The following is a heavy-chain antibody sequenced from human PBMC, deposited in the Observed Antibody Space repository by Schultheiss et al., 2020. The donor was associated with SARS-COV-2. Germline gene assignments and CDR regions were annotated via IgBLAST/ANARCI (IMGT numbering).Heavy chain of an antibody. J-gene: IGHJ3*02. D-gene: IGHD6-19*01. Sequence: GESLKISCAASGFTFSSYAMSWVRQAPGKGLEWVSAISGSGGSTYYADSVKGRFTISRDNSKNTLYLQMNSLRAEDTAVYYCAKSGIAVAALDAFDIWGQGTMVTVSS. CDR2: ISGSGGST. V-gene: IGHV3-23*01. CDR1: GFTFSSYA. CDR3: AKSGIAVAALDAFDI.